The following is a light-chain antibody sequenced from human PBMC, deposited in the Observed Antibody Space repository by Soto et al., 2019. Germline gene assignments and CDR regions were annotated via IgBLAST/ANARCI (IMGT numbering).Light chain of an antibody. CDR2: GAS. Sequence: EIVLTQSPGTLSLSPGERATLSCRASQSVTTSYLAWYQRKPGQAPRLLIYGASSSATGTPNRFSGSGSGTDFTLTIIRLEPEDCAVYYCQHYGSSPLFGQGTKVEIK. J-gene: IGKJ1*01. V-gene: IGKV3-20*01. CDR1: QSVTTSY. CDR3: QHYGSSPL.